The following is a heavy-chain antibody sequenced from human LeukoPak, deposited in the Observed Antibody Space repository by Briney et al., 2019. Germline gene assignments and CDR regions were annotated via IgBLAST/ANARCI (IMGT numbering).Heavy chain of an antibody. CDR3: ARDVPDFWSGSDS. CDR2: ISGNGGAT. Sequence: ASVKVSCKASGYPFYIYGLSWVRQAPGQGLEWMGQISGNGGATKYAQRFQGRVTMTTDTVTSTAYLELTSLTSDDTAVYYCARDVPDFWSGSDSWGQGTLVNVSP. D-gene: IGHD3-3*01. CDR1: GYPFYIYG. J-gene: IGHJ4*02. V-gene: IGHV1-18*01.